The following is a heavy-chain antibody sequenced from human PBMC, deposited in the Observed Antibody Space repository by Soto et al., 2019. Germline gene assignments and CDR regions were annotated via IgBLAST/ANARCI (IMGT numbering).Heavy chain of an antibody. V-gene: IGHV4-39*07. CDR3: AREKRRGLTTNWFDP. CDR1: GDSISSRSYY. Sequence: PSETLSLTCTVTGDSISSRSYYWGWIRQPPGKGLEWIGSIYYSGSTYNNPSLRSRVSMSIDTSKDQFSLKLKSVTAADTAVYYCAREKRRGLTTNWFDPWGQGTLVTVSS. J-gene: IGHJ5*02. CDR2: IYYSGST. D-gene: IGHD1-1*01.